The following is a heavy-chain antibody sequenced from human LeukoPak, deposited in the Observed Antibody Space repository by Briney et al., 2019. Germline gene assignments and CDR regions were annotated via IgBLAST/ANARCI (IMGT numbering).Heavy chain of an antibody. CDR2: ISGSGGST. CDR3: AKDLYYYGSGSPTQDY. V-gene: IGHV3-23*01. Sequence: GGSLRLSCAASGFTFSSYAMSWVRQAPGKGLEWVSAISGSGGSTYCADSVKGRFTISRDNSKNTLYLQMNSLRAEDTAVYYCAKDLYYYGSGSPTQDYWGQGTLVTVSS. J-gene: IGHJ4*02. CDR1: GFTFSSYA. D-gene: IGHD3-10*01.